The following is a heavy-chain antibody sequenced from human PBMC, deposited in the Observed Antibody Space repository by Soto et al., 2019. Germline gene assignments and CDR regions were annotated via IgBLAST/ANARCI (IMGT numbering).Heavy chain of an antibody. CDR1: GYTFTRSG. Sequence: GASVKVSCKASGYTFTRSGISWVRQAPGQGLEWMGWISTCNGDTNYSQTFQGRVTITRDTSASTAYMELRSLRSEDTAVYYCARVYDILTGYYTEYYFDYWGQGTLVTVSS. CDR3: ARVYDILTGYYTEYYFDY. D-gene: IGHD3-9*01. J-gene: IGHJ4*02. V-gene: IGHV1-18*01. CDR2: ISTCNGDT.